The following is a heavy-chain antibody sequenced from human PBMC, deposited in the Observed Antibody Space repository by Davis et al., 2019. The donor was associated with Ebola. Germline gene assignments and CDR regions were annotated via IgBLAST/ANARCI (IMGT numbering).Heavy chain of an antibody. V-gene: IGHV3-48*03. Sequence: GGSLRLSCAASGFTFSSYEMNWVRQAPGKGLEWVSYISSSGSTIYYADSVKGRFTISRDNAKNSLYLQMNSLRAEDTAVYYCARVLVAGSGWFDPWGQGTLVTVSS. J-gene: IGHJ5*02. D-gene: IGHD6-19*01. CDR3: ARVLVAGSGWFDP. CDR2: ISSSGSTI. CDR1: GFTFSSYE.